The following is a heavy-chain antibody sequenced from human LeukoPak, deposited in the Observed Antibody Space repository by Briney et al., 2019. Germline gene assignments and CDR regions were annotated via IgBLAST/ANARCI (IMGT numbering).Heavy chain of an antibody. CDR2: IYTSGST. V-gene: IGHV4-61*02. CDR1: GGSISSGSYY. D-gene: IGHD2/OR15-2a*01. CDR3: ARAAVAPSMQYYFDY. J-gene: IGHJ4*02. Sequence: PSETLSLTCTVSGGSISSGSYYWSWIRQPAGKGLEWIGRIYTSGSTNYNPSLKSRVTISVDSSKNQFSLKLSSVTAADTAVYYCARAAVAPSMQYYFDYWGQGTLVTVSS.